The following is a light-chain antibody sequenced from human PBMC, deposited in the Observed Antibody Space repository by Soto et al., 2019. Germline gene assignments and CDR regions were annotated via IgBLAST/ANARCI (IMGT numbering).Light chain of an antibody. CDR2: DAS. CDR1: QSVSSY. V-gene: IGKV3-11*01. J-gene: IGKJ5*01. Sequence: EIVLTQSPATLSLSPGERATLSCRASQSVSSYLAWYQQKPGQAPRLLIYDASNRATGIPARFSGSGSGTDFTLTISSLEPEDFAVYNCQQRSNWPPSITFGQETRLEIK. CDR3: QQRSNWPPSIT.